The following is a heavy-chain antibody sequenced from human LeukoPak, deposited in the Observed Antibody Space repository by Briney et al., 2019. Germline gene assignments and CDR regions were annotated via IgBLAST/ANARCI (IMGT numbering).Heavy chain of an antibody. D-gene: IGHD3-3*02. CDR3: ALAFKEAAYYFDY. Sequence: GASLKISCKGSGYSFTSYWISWVRQMLGKGLEWMGRIDPSDSYTNYSPSFQGHVTISADKSISTAYLQWSSLKASDTAMYYCALAFKEAAYYFDYWGQGTLVTVSS. CDR1: GYSFTSYW. CDR2: IDPSDSYT. J-gene: IGHJ4*02. V-gene: IGHV5-10-1*01.